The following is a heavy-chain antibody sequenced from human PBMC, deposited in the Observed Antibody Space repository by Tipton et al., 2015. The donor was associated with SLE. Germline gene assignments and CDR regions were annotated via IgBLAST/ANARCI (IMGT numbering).Heavy chain of an antibody. J-gene: IGHJ4*02. Sequence: QSGAEVKKPGSSVKVSCKASGYTFTSYGISWVRQAPGQGLEWMGWISAYNGNTNYAQKLQGRVTMTTDTSTSTAYMELRSLRSDDTAVYYCAREGTAQQSWNGAFDYWGQGTLVTVSS. CDR1: GYTFTSYG. CDR3: AREGTAQQSWNGAFDY. V-gene: IGHV1-18*01. D-gene: IGHD1-1*01. CDR2: ISAYNGNT.